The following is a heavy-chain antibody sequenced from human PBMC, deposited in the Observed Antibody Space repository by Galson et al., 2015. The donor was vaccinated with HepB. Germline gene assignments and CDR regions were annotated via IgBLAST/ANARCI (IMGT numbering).Heavy chain of an antibody. J-gene: IGHJ5*02. CDR1: GFTFSSYS. D-gene: IGHD3-3*01. Sequence: SLRLSCAASGFTFSSYSMNWVRQAPGKGLEWVSSISSSSSYIYYADSVKGRFTISRDNAKNSLYLQMNSLRAEDTAVYYCARDPRPEGDFRYYDFWSGYLNWFDPWGQGTLVTVSS. CDR2: ISSSSSYI. CDR3: ARDPRPEGDFRYYDFWSGYLNWFDP. V-gene: IGHV3-21*01.